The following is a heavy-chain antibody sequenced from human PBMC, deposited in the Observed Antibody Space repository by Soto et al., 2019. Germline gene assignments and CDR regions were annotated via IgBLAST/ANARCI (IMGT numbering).Heavy chain of an antibody. V-gene: IGHV1-69*01. D-gene: IGHD3-10*01. CDR3: ARGGGSYYYGSGSYYNQPNRRMDV. CDR2: IIPIFGTA. J-gene: IGHJ6*02. CDR1: GGTFSSYA. Sequence: QVQLVQSGAEVKKPGSSVKVSCKASGGTFSSYAISWVRQAPGQGLEWMRGIIPIFGTANYAQKFQGRVTITADESTSTAYMELRSSGSEETAVYYCARGGGSYYYGSGSYYNQPNRRMDVWGQGTTVTVSS.